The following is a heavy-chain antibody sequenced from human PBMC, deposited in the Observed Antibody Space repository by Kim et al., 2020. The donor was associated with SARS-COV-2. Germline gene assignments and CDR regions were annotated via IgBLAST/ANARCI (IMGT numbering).Heavy chain of an antibody. D-gene: IGHD3-16*01. J-gene: IGHJ4*02. CDR2: A. V-gene: IGHV3-72*01. CDR3: TRLMGPFDC. Sequence: AEYAGCVKGRFTISRDDSKGSVYLQMNGLRSEDTAVYYCTRLMGPFDCWGQRTLVTVSS.